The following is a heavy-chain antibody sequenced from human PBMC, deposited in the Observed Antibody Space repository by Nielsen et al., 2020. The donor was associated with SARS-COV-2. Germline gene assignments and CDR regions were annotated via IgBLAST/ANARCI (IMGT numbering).Heavy chain of an antibody. CDR3: ARAEYCSSTSCYPSAYHYYYMDV. V-gene: IGHV1-69*01. D-gene: IGHD2-2*01. CDR2: IIPIFGTA. Sequence: WVRQAPGQGLEWMGGIIPIFGTANYAQKFQGRVTITADESTSTAYMELSSLRSEDTAVYYCARAEYCSSTSCYPSAYHYYYMDVWGKGTTVTVSS. J-gene: IGHJ6*03.